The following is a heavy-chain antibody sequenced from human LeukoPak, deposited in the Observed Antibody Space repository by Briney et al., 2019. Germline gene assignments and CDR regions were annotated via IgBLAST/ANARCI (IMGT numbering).Heavy chain of an antibody. CDR3: VKEGSHSDGGHSPTFDS. CDR2: ISDGGLYT. CDR1: GFTFATHG. Sequence: GGSLRLSCAASGFTFATHGMSWVRQVPGKGLEWVSAISDGGLYTYYADSVRGRFTISRDNSKSALYLQMNSLRSEDTAMYHCVKEGSHSDGGHSPTFDSWGLGTLVTVSS. D-gene: IGHD5-24*01. J-gene: IGHJ4*02. V-gene: IGHV3-23*01.